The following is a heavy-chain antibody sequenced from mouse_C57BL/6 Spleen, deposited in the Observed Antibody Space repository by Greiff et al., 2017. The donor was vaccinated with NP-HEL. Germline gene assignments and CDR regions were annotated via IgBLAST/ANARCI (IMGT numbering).Heavy chain of an antibody. CDR1: GFTFSDYG. J-gene: IGHJ4*01. V-gene: IGHV5-15*01. Sequence: DVHLVESGGGLVQPGGSLKLSCAASGFTFSDYGMAWVRQAPRKGPEWVAFISNLAYSIYYADTVTGRFTISRENAKNTLYLEMSSLRSEDTAMYYCARMGVYYDYDEAMDYWGQGTSVTVSS. CDR3: ARMGVYYDYDEAMDY. D-gene: IGHD2-4*01. CDR2: ISNLAYSI.